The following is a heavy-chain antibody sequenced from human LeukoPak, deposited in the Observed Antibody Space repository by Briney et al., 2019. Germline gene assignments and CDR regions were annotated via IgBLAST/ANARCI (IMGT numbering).Heavy chain of an antibody. Sequence: PSETLSLTCTVSGDFLSSSSYYWGWSRQPPGKGLEWIGDVYYTGRTYYNPSLKSRVFISIDTSKSYFSLNLNFGTAADTAVYYCARRRYYDSTGYFEWGRGSLVTVSS. CDR2: VYYTGRT. D-gene: IGHD3-22*01. CDR3: ARRRYYDSTGYFE. V-gene: IGHV4-39*02. CDR1: GDFLSSSSYY. J-gene: IGHJ1*01.